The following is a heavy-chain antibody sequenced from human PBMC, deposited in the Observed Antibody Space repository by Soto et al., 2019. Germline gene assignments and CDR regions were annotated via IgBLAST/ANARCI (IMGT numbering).Heavy chain of an antibody. J-gene: IGHJ6*02. CDR3: ARAHFSDVLTADDYDTDV. V-gene: IGHV1-69*13. Sequence: ASVKVSCKASGGNFRSEAISWVRQAPGHGLEWMGRIIPMFSTPHYAQKFQGRVTIIADESTTTVNMEMRGLTYEDTAVYYCARAHFSDVLTADDYDTDVWGQATSDALSS. CDR1: GGNFRSEA. D-gene: IGHD3-9*01. CDR2: IIPMFSTP.